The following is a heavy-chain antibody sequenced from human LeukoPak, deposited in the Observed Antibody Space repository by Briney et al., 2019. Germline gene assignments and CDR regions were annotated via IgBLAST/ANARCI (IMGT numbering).Heavy chain of an antibody. D-gene: IGHD3-10*02. CDR3: AELGITMIGGV. Sequence: AGGSLRLSCAASGFTFSSYWMSWVRQAPGKGLEWVANIKQDGSEKYYVDSVKGRFTISRDNSKNSLYLQMNSLRAEDTAVYYCAELGITMIGGVWGKGTTVTISS. V-gene: IGHV3-7*01. J-gene: IGHJ6*04. CDR1: GFTFSSYW. CDR2: IKQDGSEK.